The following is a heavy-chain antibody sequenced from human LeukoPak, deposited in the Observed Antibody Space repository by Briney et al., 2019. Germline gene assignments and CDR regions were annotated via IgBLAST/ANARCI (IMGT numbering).Heavy chain of an antibody. CDR1: GYTFTGYY. CDR2: INPNSGGT. J-gene: IGHJ6*04. Sequence: ASVKVSCKGSGYTFTGYYMHWVRQAPGQGLEWMGWINPNSGGTNYAQKFQGWVTMTRDTSISTAYMELSRLRSDDTAVYYCARGEGYTAMGLMDVWGKGTTVTVSS. V-gene: IGHV1-2*04. CDR3: ARGEGYTAMGLMDV. D-gene: IGHD5-18*01.